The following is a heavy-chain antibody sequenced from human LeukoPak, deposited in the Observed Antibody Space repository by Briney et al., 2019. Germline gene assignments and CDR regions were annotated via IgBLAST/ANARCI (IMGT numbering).Heavy chain of an antibody. CDR3: ARVPKLRFYHGMLDP. CDR2: INPNSGGT. CDR1: GYTFIGYY. Sequence: ASVKVSCKASGYTFIGYYMHWVRQAPGQGLEWMGWINPNSGGTNYAQKFQGRVTMTRDTSISTAYMELSRLRSDDTAVYYCARVPKLRFYHGMLDPWGQGTLVTVSS. J-gene: IGHJ5*02. D-gene: IGHD3-3*01. V-gene: IGHV1-2*02.